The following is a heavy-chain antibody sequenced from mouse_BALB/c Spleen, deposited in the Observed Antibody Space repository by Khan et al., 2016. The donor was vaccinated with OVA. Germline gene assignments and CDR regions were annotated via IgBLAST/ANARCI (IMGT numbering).Heavy chain of an antibody. D-gene: IGHD2-14*01. J-gene: IGHJ3*01. Sequence: VQLKESGAELARPGASVKMSCKASGYTFTSYTIHWIKKRPGQGLEWIGYINPSNGYTNYNQKFKDKATLTTDKSSTTAYLQLSSLTSDDSAVYNCVRDGAYHRNDGWLAYWGQGTLVTVSA. V-gene: IGHV1-4*01. CDR2: INPSNGYT. CDR3: VRDGAYHRNDGWLAY. CDR1: GYTFTSYT.